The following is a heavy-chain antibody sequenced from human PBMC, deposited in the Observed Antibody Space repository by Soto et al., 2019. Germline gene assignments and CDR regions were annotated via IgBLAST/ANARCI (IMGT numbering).Heavy chain of an antibody. Sequence: ESLKMSGDGSGYNFAGYWIALVLQMPGKGLELMGIIYPSDSDTRYRPSFQGQVTISADKSISSAYLQWSSLRASDTAMYYCARGGVSTRTFDYWGQGTPVTVSS. CDR3: ARGGVSTRTFDY. J-gene: IGHJ4*02. CDR1: GYNFAGYW. V-gene: IGHV5-51*01. D-gene: IGHD3-3*01. CDR2: IYPSDSDT.